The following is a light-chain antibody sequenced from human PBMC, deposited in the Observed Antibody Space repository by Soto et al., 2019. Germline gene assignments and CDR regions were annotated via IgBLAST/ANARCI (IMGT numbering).Light chain of an antibody. J-gene: IGKJ2*01. CDR2: DAS. V-gene: IGKV1-39*01. CDR1: QTIITF. CDR3: QQSVSAPFT. Sequence: DIQMTQSPSSLSTSVGDRVTISCRASQTIITFLHWYQHKPGRAPKLLMDDASSLQTGVSSRFSGSGSGTDFTLTISSLQPEDFATYYCQQSVSAPFTFGQGTKVDIK.